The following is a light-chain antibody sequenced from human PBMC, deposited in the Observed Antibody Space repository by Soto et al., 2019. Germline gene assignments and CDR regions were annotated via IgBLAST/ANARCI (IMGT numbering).Light chain of an antibody. Sequence: EIVLTQSPGTLSLSPGERATLSCRASQSVSSSYLAWYQQKPGQAPRLLIYGASSRATGIPDRFSGSGSVTDFTLTISRLEPEYFAVYYCHQYDSSPLTFGGGTKVEIK. CDR1: QSVSSSY. V-gene: IGKV3-20*01. CDR3: HQYDSSPLT. J-gene: IGKJ4*01. CDR2: GAS.